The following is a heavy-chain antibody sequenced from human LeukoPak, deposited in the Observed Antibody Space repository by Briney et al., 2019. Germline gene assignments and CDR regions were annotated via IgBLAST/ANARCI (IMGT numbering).Heavy chain of an antibody. CDR3: AKGYYYDSSGYPSPIDY. CDR2: ISGSGGST. J-gene: IGHJ4*02. D-gene: IGHD3-22*01. CDR1: GFTFSSYA. Sequence: PGGSLRLSCAASGFTFSSYAMSWVRQAPGKGLEWVSAISGSGGSTYYADSVKGRFTISRDNSKNTLYLQMNSLRAEDTAVYYCAKGYYYDSSGYPSPIDYWGQGTLVTVSS. V-gene: IGHV3-23*01.